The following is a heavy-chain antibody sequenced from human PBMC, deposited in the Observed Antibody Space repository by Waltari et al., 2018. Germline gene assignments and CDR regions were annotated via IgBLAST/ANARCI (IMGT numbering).Heavy chain of an antibody. CDR1: GGSISNYY. CDR3: ARDLIAVTGPDAFDV. V-gene: IGHV4-59*01. CDR2: IYYLGST. J-gene: IGHJ3*01. D-gene: IGHD6-19*01. Sequence: VQLQESGPGLVKPSEPLSLTCTVSGGSISNYYWSWIRQPPGKGLEWIGYIYYLGSTNYNPSLKSRVTISVDTSKNQFSLKLSSVTAADTAVYYCARDLIAVTGPDAFDVWGQGTMVTVSS.